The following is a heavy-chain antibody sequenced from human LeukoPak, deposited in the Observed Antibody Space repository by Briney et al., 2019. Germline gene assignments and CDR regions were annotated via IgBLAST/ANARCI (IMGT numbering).Heavy chain of an antibody. V-gene: IGHV3-23*01. J-gene: IGHJ4*02. Sequence: GGSLRLSCAASGFTFTSSAVNWVRQAPGKGLEWVSASGTAGDTYYADSVKGRFTISRDNSKNTLYLQMTSLRTEDTAVYYCAKKTPGTHPFDFWGQGTLVTVSP. D-gene: IGHD6-13*01. CDR1: GFTFTSSA. CDR3: AKKTPGTHPFDF. CDR2: SGTAGDT.